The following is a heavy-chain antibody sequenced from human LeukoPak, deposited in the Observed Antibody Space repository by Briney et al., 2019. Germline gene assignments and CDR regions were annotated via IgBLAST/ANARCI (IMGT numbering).Heavy chain of an antibody. D-gene: IGHD3-3*01. V-gene: IGHV3-23*01. Sequence: GGSLRLSCAASGFTFSSYAMSWVRQAPGKGLEWVSAISGSGGSTYYADSVKGRFTISRDNSKNTLYLQMNSLRAEDTAVYYCAKDRAVTIFGVVIPSFDYWGQGTLVTVSP. J-gene: IGHJ4*02. CDR2: ISGSGGST. CDR3: AKDRAVTIFGVVIPSFDY. CDR1: GFTFSSYA.